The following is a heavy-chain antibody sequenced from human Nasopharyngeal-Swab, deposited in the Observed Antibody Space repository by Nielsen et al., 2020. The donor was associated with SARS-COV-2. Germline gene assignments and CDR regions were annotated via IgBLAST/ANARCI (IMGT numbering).Heavy chain of an antibody. Sequence: SETLSLTCTVSGGSISSYYWSWIRQPAGKGLEWIGRIYTSGSTNYNPSLKNRVTMSVDTSKNQFSLKLSSVTAADTAVYYCARIAAAGFYYYFDYWGQGTLVTVSS. CDR2: IYTSGST. CDR1: GGSISSYY. D-gene: IGHD6-13*01. V-gene: IGHV4-4*07. CDR3: ARIAAAGFYYYFDY. J-gene: IGHJ4*02.